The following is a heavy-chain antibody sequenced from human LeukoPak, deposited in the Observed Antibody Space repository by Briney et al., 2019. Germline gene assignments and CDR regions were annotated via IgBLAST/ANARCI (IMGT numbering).Heavy chain of an antibody. CDR2: IYHSGST. D-gene: IGHD3-16*01. J-gene: IGHJ6*03. CDR1: GDSISSGGYY. Sequence: SETLSLTCTVSGDSISSGGYYWSWIRQPPGKGLEWIGYIYHSGSTAYNPSLKSRVTISVDRSKNQFSLKLTSVTAADTAIYYCAKAIGRVVISYYYMDVWGKGTTVTVSS. CDR3: AKAIGRVVISYYYMDV. V-gene: IGHV4-30-2*01.